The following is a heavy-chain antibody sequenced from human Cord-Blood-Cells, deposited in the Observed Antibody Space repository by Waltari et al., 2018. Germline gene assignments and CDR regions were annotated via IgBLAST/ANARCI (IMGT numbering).Heavy chain of an antibody. Sequence: QVQLVQSGAVVKKPGASVKVSCKASGYTFTGYYMHWVRQAPGQGLEWMGWINPNSGGTNYAQKFQGWVTMTRDTSISTAYMELSRLRSDDTAVYYCARALIVVVPAATDAFDIWGQGTMVTVSS. J-gene: IGHJ3*02. CDR3: ARALIVVVPAATDAFDI. D-gene: IGHD2-2*01. CDR2: INPNSGGT. V-gene: IGHV1-2*04. CDR1: GYTFTGYY.